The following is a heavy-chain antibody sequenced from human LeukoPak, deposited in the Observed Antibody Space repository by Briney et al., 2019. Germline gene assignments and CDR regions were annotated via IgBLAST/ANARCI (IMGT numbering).Heavy chain of an antibody. CDR3: ARGYKWNDEAGYFDY. CDR1: GFTFSSYA. D-gene: IGHD1-20*01. CDR2: ISGGGGST. Sequence: GGSLRLSCAVSGFTFSSYAMSWVRQAPGKGLEWVSAISGGGGSTYYADSVKGRFTISRDNSKNTLYLQMNSLRVEDTALYYCARGYKWNDEAGYFDYWGQGTLVTVSS. V-gene: IGHV3-23*01. J-gene: IGHJ4*02.